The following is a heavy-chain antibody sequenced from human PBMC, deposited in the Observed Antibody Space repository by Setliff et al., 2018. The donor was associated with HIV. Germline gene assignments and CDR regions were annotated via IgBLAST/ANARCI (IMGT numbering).Heavy chain of an antibody. CDR3: ATVRYGPGYSYAQDAFDI. CDR2: FDPEDGET. D-gene: IGHD5-18*01. CDR1: GYTLTELS. Sequence: ASVKVSCKVSGYTLTELSRHWARQAPGKGLEWMGGFDPEDGETIYAQKFQGRVTMTEDTSTDTAYMELSSLRSEDTAVYYCATVRYGPGYSYAQDAFDIWGQGTMVTVSS. J-gene: IGHJ3*02. V-gene: IGHV1-24*01.